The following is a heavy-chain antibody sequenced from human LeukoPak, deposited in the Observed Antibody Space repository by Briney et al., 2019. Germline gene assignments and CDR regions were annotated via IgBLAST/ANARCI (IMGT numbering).Heavy chain of an antibody. Sequence: ASVKVSCKASGYTFTNYGMHWVRQAPGQGLEWMGWINAGNGKTTYSQKFQGRVIITRDTSATTAYMELSSLRSEDTAVYYCARDRDVDTAMVTGSYYYYGMDVWGQGTTVTVSS. CDR1: GYTFTNYG. J-gene: IGHJ6*02. CDR2: INAGNGKT. D-gene: IGHD5-18*01. V-gene: IGHV1-3*01. CDR3: ARDRDVDTAMVTGSYYYYGMDV.